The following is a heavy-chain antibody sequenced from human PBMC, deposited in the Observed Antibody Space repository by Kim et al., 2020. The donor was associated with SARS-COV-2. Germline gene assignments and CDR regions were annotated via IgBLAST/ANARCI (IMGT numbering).Heavy chain of an antibody. CDR3: ARVMTTVTTWYYYGMDV. D-gene: IGHD4-17*01. CDR2: ISAYNGNT. V-gene: IGHV1-18*04. J-gene: IGHJ6*02. Sequence: ASVKVSCKASGYTFTSYGISWVRQAPGQGLEWMGWISAYNGNTNYAQKLQGRVTMTTDTSTSTAYMELRSLRSDDTAVYYCARVMTTVTTWYYYGMDVWGQGTTVTVSS. CDR1: GYTFTSYG.